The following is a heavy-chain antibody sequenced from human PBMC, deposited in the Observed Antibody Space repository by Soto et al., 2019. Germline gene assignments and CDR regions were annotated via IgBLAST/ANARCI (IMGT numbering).Heavy chain of an antibody. D-gene: IGHD1-26*01. CDR1: GFSFSRYG. V-gene: IGHV3-33*03. CDR2: IWYDGSNK. CDR3: AGDTYTGSYFDACDV. J-gene: IGHJ3*01. Sequence: GGSLRLSCAASGFSFSRYGMHWVRQALGKGLDWVAVIWYDGSNKYYAESVKGRFTISRDNSKNTLYVQMNSLTVEDTAVYYCAGDTYTGSYFDACDVWGQGTMVTVPS.